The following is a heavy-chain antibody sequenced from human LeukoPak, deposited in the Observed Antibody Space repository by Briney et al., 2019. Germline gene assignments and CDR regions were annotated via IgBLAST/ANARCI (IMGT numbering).Heavy chain of an antibody. V-gene: IGHV1-18*01. J-gene: IGHJ4*02. D-gene: IGHD6-19*01. CDR2: ISTYNGNS. CDR3: ARFIAVAGYFDY. CDR1: GYTFTSYG. Sequence: ASVKVSCKASGYTFTSYGITWVRQAPGQGLEWMGWISTYNGNSNYAQKLQGRVTMTTDTSTSTAYMELRSLRSDDTAVYYCARFIAVAGYFDYWGQGTLVTVSS.